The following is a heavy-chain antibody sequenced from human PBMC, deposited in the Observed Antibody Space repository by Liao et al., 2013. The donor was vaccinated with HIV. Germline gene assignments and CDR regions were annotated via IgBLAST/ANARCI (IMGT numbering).Heavy chain of an antibody. CDR1: GGSLSGYY. D-gene: IGHD6-13*01. J-gene: IGHJ4*02. CDR2: ISHRGGA. CDR3: ARSRRYYFDY. V-gene: IGHV4-34*01. Sequence: QVKLQQWGAGLLKPSETLSLTCAVYGGSLSGYYWNWIRQSPGKGLEWIGEISHRGGANYNPSLKSRVTISADPSKNQFSLKVNSVTAADTAVYYCARSRRYYFDYWGQGTLVTVSS.